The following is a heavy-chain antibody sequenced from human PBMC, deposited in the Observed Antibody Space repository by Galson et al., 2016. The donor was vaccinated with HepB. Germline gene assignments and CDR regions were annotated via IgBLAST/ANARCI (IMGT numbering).Heavy chain of an antibody. J-gene: IGHJ5*02. CDR1: GASFNGYC. Sequence: SETLSLTCAVYGASFNGYCWSWIRQPPEKGLEWIGDIYPSGSTYYSPALKTRVTISVDTSKNQLSLELTSVTAADTAVYYCAREDQGGGAAIGWFDPWGQGTLVTVSS. CDR3: AREDQGGGAAIGWFDP. D-gene: IGHD2-2*02. V-gene: IGHV4-34*01. CDR2: IYPSGST.